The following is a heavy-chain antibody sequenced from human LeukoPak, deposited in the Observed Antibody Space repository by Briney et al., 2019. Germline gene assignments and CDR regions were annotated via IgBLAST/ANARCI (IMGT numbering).Heavy chain of an antibody. CDR3: AKDPRRYSRTGGYFDY. V-gene: IGHV3-30*18. Sequence: GGSLRLSCAASAFTFNNYGMHWVRQAPGKGLEWVAVISYDGSDKYYADSVKGRFTISRDNSKNTLYLQMNSLRAEDTAVYYCAKDPRRYSRTGGYFDYWGQGTLVTVSS. CDR2: ISYDGSDK. D-gene: IGHD6-13*01. J-gene: IGHJ4*02. CDR1: AFTFNNYG.